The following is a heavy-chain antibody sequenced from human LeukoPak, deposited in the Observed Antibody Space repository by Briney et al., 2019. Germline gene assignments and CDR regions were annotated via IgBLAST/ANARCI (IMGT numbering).Heavy chain of an antibody. CDR3: AKLRGATINAWYFDY. CDR1: GFTFSTYA. Sequence: GGSVRLSCAASGFTFSTYAISWVRQAPGKGLEWVSTISGSGGSTYYADSVKGRFTISRDNSKNTLYLQMNSLRAEDTAVYYCAKLRGATINAWYFDYWGQGTMVTVSS. V-gene: IGHV3-23*01. J-gene: IGHJ4*02. CDR2: ISGSGGST. D-gene: IGHD5-12*01.